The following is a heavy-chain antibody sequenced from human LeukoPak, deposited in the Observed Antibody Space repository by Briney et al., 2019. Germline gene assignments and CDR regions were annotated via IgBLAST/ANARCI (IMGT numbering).Heavy chain of an antibody. D-gene: IGHD3-22*01. CDR2: ISYDGSNK. V-gene: IGHV3-30*04. CDR3: ARDSSGYIDY. Sequence: GGSLRLSCAASGFTFSSYAMHWVRQAPGKGLEWVAVISYDGSNKYYADSVKGRFTISRDNSKNTLYLQMNSLRAEDTAVYYCARDSSGYIDYWGQGTLVTVSS. CDR1: GFTFSSYA. J-gene: IGHJ4*02.